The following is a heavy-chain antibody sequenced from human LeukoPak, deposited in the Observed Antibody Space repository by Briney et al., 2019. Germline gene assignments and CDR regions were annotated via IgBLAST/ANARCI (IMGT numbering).Heavy chain of an antibody. V-gene: IGHV1-69*13. Sequence: SVKVSCKASGGTFTSYAISWVRQAPGQGLEWMGGIIPIFGTANYAQKFQGRVTITEDESTSTASMELSSLRSEATAWYSVARGGGVVGATEGAFDIWGQGTMVTVSS. CDR2: IIPIFGTA. CDR1: GGTFTSYA. J-gene: IGHJ3*02. CDR3: ARGGGVVGATEGAFDI. D-gene: IGHD1-26*01.